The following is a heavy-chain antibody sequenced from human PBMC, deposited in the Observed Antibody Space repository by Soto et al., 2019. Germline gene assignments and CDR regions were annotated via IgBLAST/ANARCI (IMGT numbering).Heavy chain of an antibody. Sequence: PGGSLRLSCAASGFTFSDYYMSWIRQAPGKGLEWVSYISSSSGTYTNYAESVKGRFTISRDNAKNSVYLQMNSLRAEDTAVYYCVRDRGYSGYFFWGQGALVTVS. D-gene: IGHD5-12*01. V-gene: IGHV3-11*06. J-gene: IGHJ4*02. CDR1: GFTFSDYY. CDR2: ISSSSGTYT. CDR3: VRDRGYSGYFF.